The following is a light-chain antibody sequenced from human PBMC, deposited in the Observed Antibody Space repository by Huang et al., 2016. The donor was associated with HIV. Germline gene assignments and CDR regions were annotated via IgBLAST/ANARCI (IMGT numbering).Light chain of an antibody. CDR1: QSFSSN. V-gene: IGKV3-15*01. CDR3: QQYNNWPRT. CDR2: GAS. Sequence: EIVMTQSPATLSVSPGERATLSCRASQSFSSNLAWYQQKPGQAPRLLIYGASTRATGIPARFSGSGSGTEFTLTISSLQSEDFAVYYCQQYNNWPRTFGPGTKVDIK. J-gene: IGKJ3*01.